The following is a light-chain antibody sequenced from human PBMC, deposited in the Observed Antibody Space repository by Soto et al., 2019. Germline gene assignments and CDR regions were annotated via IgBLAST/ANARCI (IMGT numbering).Light chain of an antibody. Sequence: DFQMTQSPATLSASVRDTVTITCRASQSISRWLAWYEQKPVKAPKILSSDASNLKVGVSSRFSGSGSGTEFTFTISSLQPGDFATYYCQHYNTYPWTFGQRTKVDI. CDR1: QSISRW. J-gene: IGKJ1*01. CDR3: QHYNTYPWT. V-gene: IGKV1-5*01. CDR2: DAS.